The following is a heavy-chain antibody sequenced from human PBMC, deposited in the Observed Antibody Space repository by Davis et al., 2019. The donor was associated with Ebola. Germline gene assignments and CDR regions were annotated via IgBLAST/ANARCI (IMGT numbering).Heavy chain of an antibody. D-gene: IGHD2-8*01. CDR2: IYYSGST. Sequence: PGGSLRLSCTVSGGSISSSSYYWGWIRQPPRKGLEWIGSIYYSGSTYYNPSLKSRVTISVDTSKNQFSLKLSSVTAADTAVYYCATNGVVSYWGQGTLVTVSS. CDR3: ATNGVVSY. V-gene: IGHV4-39*07. CDR1: GGSISSSSYY. J-gene: IGHJ4*02.